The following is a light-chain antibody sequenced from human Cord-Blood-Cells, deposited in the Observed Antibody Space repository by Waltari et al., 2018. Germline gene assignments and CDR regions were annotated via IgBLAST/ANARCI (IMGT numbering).Light chain of an antibody. J-gene: IGLJ3*02. Sequence: SSELTQDPAVSVAFAQTVSITCPGDSLISAYESWYQQKPGQAPVLVIYGKNNRPSGIPDRFSGSSSGNTASLTITGAQAEDEADYYCNSRDSSGNHLVFGGGTKLTVL. CDR2: GKN. CDR3: NSRDSSGNHLV. CDR1: SLISAY. V-gene: IGLV3-19*01.